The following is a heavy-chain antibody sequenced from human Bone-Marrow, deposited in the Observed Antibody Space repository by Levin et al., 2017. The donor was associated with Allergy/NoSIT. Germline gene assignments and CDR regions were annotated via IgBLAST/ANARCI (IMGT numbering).Heavy chain of an antibody. J-gene: IGHJ3*02. CDR3: ARGGGDYCSGGTCYGFGAFGI. D-gene: IGHD2-15*01. V-gene: IGHV4-59*08. Sequence: PSETLSLTCTVSGGSISSFYWSWIRQPPGKGLEWIGYMYSSGSTSYNPSLKSRVTVSVDTSKNQFSLKLSSVTAADTAVYYCARGGGDYCSGGTCYGFGAFGIWGQGTMVTVSS. CDR1: GGSISSFY. CDR2: MYSSGST.